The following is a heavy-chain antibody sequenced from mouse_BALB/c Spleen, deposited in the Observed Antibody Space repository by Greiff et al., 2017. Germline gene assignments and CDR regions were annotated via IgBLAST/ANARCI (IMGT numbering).Heavy chain of an antibody. CDR2: INPSSGYT. D-gene: IGHD1-2*01. V-gene: IGHV1S26*01. CDR1: GYTFTSYT. CDR3: ARERTTDTGAMDY. J-gene: IGHJ4*01. Sequence: QVQLQQSGPELVKPGASVKMSCKASGYTFTSYTMHWVKQRPGQGLEWIGYINPSSGYTNYNQKFKDKATLTADKSSSTAYMQLSSLTSEDSAVYDCARERTTDTGAMDYWGQGTTVTVSA.